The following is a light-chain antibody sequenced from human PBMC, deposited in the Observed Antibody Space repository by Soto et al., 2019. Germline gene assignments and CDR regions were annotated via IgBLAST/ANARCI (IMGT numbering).Light chain of an antibody. V-gene: IGKV1-6*01. CDR1: QGIRND. J-gene: IGKJ4*01. CDR3: LHDHNYPLT. CDR2: AAS. Sequence: IQMPQSPSTLPASVGDRVTITFGASQGIRNDLGWYQQKPGKAPNLLIYAASSLQSGVPSRFSGSGSGTDFILTISSLQPEDSASYYCLHDHNYPLTFGGGTKVDIK.